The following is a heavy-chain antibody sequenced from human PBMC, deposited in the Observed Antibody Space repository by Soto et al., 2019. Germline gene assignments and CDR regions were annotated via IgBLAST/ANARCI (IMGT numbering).Heavy chain of an antibody. J-gene: IGHJ6*02. CDR3: ARTAAAGKYYYGVDV. V-gene: IGHV5-51*01. D-gene: IGHD6-13*01. Sequence: PGESLKISCKGSGYTFANSWIAWVRQMPGKGLEWLGNIFPGDSDTKYSPSFQGRVTLSADTSISTAYLHWSSLKASDTAIYYCARTAAAGKYYYGVDVWGQGTTVTVSS. CDR1: GYTFANSW. CDR2: IFPGDSDT.